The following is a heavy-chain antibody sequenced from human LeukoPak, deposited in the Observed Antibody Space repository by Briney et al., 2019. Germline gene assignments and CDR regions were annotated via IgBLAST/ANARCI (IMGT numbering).Heavy chain of an antibody. CDR2: IIPIFGTA. CDR1: GYTFTSYG. CDR3: ARVNRYDILTGYRDY. V-gene: IGHV1-69*05. D-gene: IGHD3-9*01. Sequence: SVKVSCKASGYTFTSYGISWVRQAPGQGLEWMGRIIPIFGTANYAQKFQGRVTITTDESTSTAYMELSSLRSEDTAVYYCARVNRYDILTGYRDYWGQRTLVTVSS. J-gene: IGHJ4*02.